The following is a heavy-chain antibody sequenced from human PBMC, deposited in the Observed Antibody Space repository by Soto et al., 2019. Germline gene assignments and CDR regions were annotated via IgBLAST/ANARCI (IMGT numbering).Heavy chain of an antibody. CDR1: GDSGSSNTAS. Sequence: SQTLSLTCAISGDSGSSNTASWNLIRQSPSRGLEWLGRTYFRSKWYNDYAVSVKSRIIINPDTSNNQFSLQLNSVTPEDTAVYFCAKGDNLGPKTGYAFDPWGQGIMVTVS. CDR3: AKGDNLGPKTGYAFDP. CDR2: TYFRSKWYN. V-gene: IGHV6-1*01. J-gene: IGHJ5*02. D-gene: IGHD5-12*01.